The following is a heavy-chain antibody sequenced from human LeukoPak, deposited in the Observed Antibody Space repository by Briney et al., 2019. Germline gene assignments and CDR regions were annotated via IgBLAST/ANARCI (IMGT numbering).Heavy chain of an antibody. D-gene: IGHD2-15*01. J-gene: IGHJ6*02. CDR3: ARVFSTPNCSGGSCYSSYYYYGMDV. Sequence: VASVKVSCKASGYTFSDFYLHWVRQAPGQGLEWMGWISAYNGNTNYAQELQGRVTMTTDTSTSTAYMELRSLRSDDTAVYYCARVFSTPNCSGGSCYSSYYYYGMDVWGQGTTVTVSS. CDR1: GYTFSDFY. V-gene: IGHV1-18*04. CDR2: ISAYNGNT.